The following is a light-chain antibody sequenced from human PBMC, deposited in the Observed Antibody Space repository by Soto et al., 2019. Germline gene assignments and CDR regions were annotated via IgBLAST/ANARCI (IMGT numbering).Light chain of an antibody. CDR1: SSDVGGYNY. Sequence: QSVLTQPPSASGSPGQSVTISCTGTSSDVGGYNYVSWYQQHPGKAPKLMIYEVSKRPSGVPDRFSGSKSSNTASLTVSGLQAEDEADYYCSSYAGSNNNYVFGTGTKLTVL. V-gene: IGLV2-8*01. CDR3: SSYAGSNNNYV. CDR2: EVS. J-gene: IGLJ1*01.